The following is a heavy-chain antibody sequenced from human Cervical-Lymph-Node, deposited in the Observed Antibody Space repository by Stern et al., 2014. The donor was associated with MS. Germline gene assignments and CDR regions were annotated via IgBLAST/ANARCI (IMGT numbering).Heavy chain of an antibody. V-gene: IGHV1-69*01. CDR1: GGSFRHYA. D-gene: IGHD2-15*01. CDR2: LLPILGTA. J-gene: IGHJ4*02. CDR3: ARDVPYCNGVTCHHVLVY. Sequence: QVQLVESGAEGKKPGSSVKVSCKASGGSFRHYAVSWVRQAHGQGLEWMGGLLPILGTATYAQKFQGRVTITADESTNTAYMELRTLRSEDTATFYCARDVPYCNGVTCHHVLVYWGQGTLVTVSS.